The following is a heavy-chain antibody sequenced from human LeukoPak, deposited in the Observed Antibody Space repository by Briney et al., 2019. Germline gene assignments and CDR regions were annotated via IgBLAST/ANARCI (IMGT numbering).Heavy chain of an antibody. J-gene: IGHJ4*02. Sequence: GGSLRLSCAASGFTFSSYAMSWVRQAPGKGLEWVSAISGSGGSTYYADSVKGRFTISRDNSKNTLYLQMNSLRAEDTAVYYCAKAGDFGVVITHFDYWGQGTLVTVSS. CDR1: GFTFSSYA. V-gene: IGHV3-23*01. CDR3: AKAGDFGVVITHFDY. CDR2: ISGSGGST. D-gene: IGHD3-3*01.